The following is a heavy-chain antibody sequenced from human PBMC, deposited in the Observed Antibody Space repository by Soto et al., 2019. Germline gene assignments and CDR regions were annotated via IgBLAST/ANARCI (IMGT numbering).Heavy chain of an antibody. CDR1: GGTFSSYA. CDR3: ARDTSHCSSTSCSTGWFDP. J-gene: IGHJ5*02. CDR2: IIPIFGTA. D-gene: IGHD2-2*01. V-gene: IGHV1-69*13. Sequence: ASVKVSCKASGGTFSSYAISWVRQAPGQGLEWMGGIIPIFGTANYAQKFQGRVTITADESTSTAYMELSGLRSEDTAVYYCARDTSHCSSTSCSTGWFDPWGQGTLVTVS.